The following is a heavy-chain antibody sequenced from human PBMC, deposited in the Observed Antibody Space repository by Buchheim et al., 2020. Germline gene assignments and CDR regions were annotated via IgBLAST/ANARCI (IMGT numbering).Heavy chain of an antibody. J-gene: IGHJ4*02. CDR1: GFTFSSYS. Sequence: EVQLVESGVGLVKPGGSLRLSCAASGFTFSSYSLNWVRQAPGKGLEWVSSISSSSSYIYYADSVKGGFTTSRDNAKNPLYLQMNSLRDEDTAVYYCARVGPEKKLNDYWGQGTL. CDR3: ARVGPEKKLNDY. CDR2: ISSSSSYI. V-gene: IGHV3-21*06. D-gene: IGHD1-14*01.